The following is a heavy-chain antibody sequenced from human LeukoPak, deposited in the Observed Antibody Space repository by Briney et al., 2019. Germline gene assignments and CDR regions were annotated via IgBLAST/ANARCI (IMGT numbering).Heavy chain of an antibody. V-gene: IGHV4-61*01. Sequence: SETLSLTCTVSGGSISSSSYYWGWIRQPPGKGLEWIGYIYYSGSTNYNPSLKSRVTISVDTSKNQFSLKLSSVTAADTAVYYCAREGPEYSGYDNWGQGTLVTVSS. D-gene: IGHD5-12*01. CDR3: AREGPEYSGYDN. J-gene: IGHJ4*02. CDR1: GGSISSSSYY. CDR2: IYYSGST.